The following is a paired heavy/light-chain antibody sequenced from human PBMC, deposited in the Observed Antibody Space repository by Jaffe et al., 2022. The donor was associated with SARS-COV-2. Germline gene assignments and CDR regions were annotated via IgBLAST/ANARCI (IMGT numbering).Heavy chain of an antibody. CDR2: ISYDGNEK. Sequence: QVQLVESGGGVVQPGGSLRLSCAGSGFAFSNFAMHWVRQAPGKGLEWVAVISYDGNEKYYADSVKGRFTISRDNSENTLNLQMKRLRPEDTAVYYCAKVAFDYFSGNPENFFDPWGQGTLVTVSS. CDR1: GFAFSNFA. J-gene: IGHJ5*02. D-gene: IGHD3-10*01. V-gene: IGHV3-30*04. CDR3: AKVAFDYFSGNPENFFDP.
Light chain of an antibody. CDR3: SSWALSSTPYV. Sequence: QSALTQPASVSGSPGQSITISCTGTSRDVGGYNYVSWYQQHPDKAPKLIIYDVTNRPSGTSDRFSGSKSGNTASLTISGLQAEDEADYYCSSWALSSTPYVFGTGTKVTVL. CDR2: DVT. J-gene: IGLJ1*01. V-gene: IGLV2-14*03. CDR1: SRDVGGYNY.